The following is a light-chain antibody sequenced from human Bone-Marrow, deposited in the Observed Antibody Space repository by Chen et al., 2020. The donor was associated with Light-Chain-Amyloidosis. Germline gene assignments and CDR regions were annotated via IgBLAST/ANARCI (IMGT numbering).Light chain of an antibody. V-gene: IGLV3-21*03. CDR1: NIGSTS. J-gene: IGLJ3*02. CDR2: DDS. Sequence: SYVVTQPPSVSVAPGTTATIACGGNNIGSTSVHWYQQTPGQAPLLVVYDDSDRPSGIPERLSGSNSGNTATLTISRVEAGDEADYYCQVWDRSSDRPVFGGGTKLTVL. CDR3: QVWDRSSDRPV.